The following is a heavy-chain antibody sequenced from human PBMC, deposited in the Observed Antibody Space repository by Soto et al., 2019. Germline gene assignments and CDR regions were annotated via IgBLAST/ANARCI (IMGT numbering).Heavy chain of an antibody. J-gene: IGHJ4*02. CDR3: TRESNDHSSNSKWAFAD. CDR2: ISFDGRTT. V-gene: IGHV3-30*03. Sequence: QVQLVESGGGVVQPGRSLRLSCAASGFTFISYGMHWVRQAPGKGLEWVEVISFDGRTTYYAESVKGRFTISRDNSENTLYLQMSNLRAEDTAVYSCTRESNDHSSNSKWAFADWGQGSLVTVSS. CDR1: GFTFISYG. D-gene: IGHD1-26*01.